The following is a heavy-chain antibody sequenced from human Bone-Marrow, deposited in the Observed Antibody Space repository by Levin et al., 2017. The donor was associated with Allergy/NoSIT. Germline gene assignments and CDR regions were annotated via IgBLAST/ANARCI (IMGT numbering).Heavy chain of an antibody. V-gene: IGHV1-69*13. CDR1: VGTFNYYA. CDR2: IIPFYRTT. CDR3: ARLNWELLGAKDYYYGMDV. Sequence: SVKVSCKASVGTFNYYAVHWVRQAPGQGLEWMGGIIPFYRTTTYAQRFQDRLTITADESTATAYMEVTSLRSDDTAVYYCARLNWELLGAKDYYYGMDVWGQGTTVTVSS. D-gene: IGHD2-15*01. J-gene: IGHJ6*02.